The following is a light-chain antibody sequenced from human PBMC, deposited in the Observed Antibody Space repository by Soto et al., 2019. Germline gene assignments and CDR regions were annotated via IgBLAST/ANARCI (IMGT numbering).Light chain of an antibody. J-gene: IGLJ2*01. V-gene: IGLV2-8*01. CDR2: EVS. CDR1: SSDVGGYSY. Sequence: QSVLTQPPSASGSPGQSVTISCTGTSSDVGGYSYVSWYQQHPGKAPKLMIYEVSKRPSGVPDRFSGSKSGNTASLTVSGLQAEDEGDYYCSSYAGSSNYVVFGGGTKLTVL. CDR3: SSYAGSSNYVV.